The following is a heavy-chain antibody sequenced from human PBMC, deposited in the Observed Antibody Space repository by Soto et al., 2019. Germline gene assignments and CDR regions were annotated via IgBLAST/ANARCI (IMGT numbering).Heavy chain of an antibody. V-gene: IGHV1-18*01. D-gene: IGHD5-12*01. CDR2: ISAYNGDT. CDR3: ARDPMTPLGGVASDY. Sequence: VQLVQSGAEVEKPGASVKVSCKASGYTFSDYGIIWVRQAPGQGLEWMGWISAYNGDTNYGQRLQGRLTMNTDTSTNTAYMELRSLRSDDTAGYYCARDPMTPLGGVASDYWGQATLVTVSS. J-gene: IGHJ4*02. CDR1: GYTFSDYG.